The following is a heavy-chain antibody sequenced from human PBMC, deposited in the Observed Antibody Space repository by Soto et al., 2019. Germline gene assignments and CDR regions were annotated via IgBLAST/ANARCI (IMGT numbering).Heavy chain of an antibody. J-gene: IGHJ5*02. Sequence: SVKVSCKASGGTFNSYDINWVRQAPGQGLEWMGGIIPIVETPKYAQKFQGRVTITADESTNTDYMELSSLRSEDTAMYYCARLSRPNYYDTSGFFKDNWFDPWGQGTLVTVSS. CDR2: IIPIVETP. CDR3: ARLSRPNYYDTSGFFKDNWFDP. D-gene: IGHD3-22*01. V-gene: IGHV1-69*13. CDR1: GGTFNSYD.